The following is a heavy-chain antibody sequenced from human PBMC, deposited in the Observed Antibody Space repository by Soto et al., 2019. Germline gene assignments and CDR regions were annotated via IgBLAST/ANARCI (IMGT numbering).Heavy chain of an antibody. CDR1: GGTFSSYA. V-gene: IGHV1-69*12. D-gene: IGHD6-19*01. CDR3: ARGRAGTDYSYYYGMDV. Sequence: QVQLVQSGAEVKKPGSSVKVSCKASGGTFSSYAISWVRQAPGQGLEWMGGIIPIFGTANYAQKFQGRVTITADESTSTAYMELSSLRSEDTAVYYCARGRAGTDYSYYYGMDVWGQGTTVTVSS. J-gene: IGHJ6*02. CDR2: IIPIFGTA.